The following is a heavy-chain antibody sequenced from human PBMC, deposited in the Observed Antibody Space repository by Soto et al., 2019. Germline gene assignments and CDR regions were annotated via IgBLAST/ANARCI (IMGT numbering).Heavy chain of an antibody. CDR1: GYTFTSYY. CDR3: ARPPYPGCINAVCYPLDY. D-gene: IGHD2-8*01. V-gene: IGHV1-46*01. J-gene: IGHJ4*02. CDR2: INPSGGST. Sequence: QVRLVQSGDEVKKPGASVKISCKASGYTFTSYYMHWVRQAPGQGLEWMGIINPSGGSTNYAQKLQGRVAMTRDTSTSTVYMELNSLRSEDTAVYYCARPPYPGCINAVCYPLDYCGQGTLVTVSS.